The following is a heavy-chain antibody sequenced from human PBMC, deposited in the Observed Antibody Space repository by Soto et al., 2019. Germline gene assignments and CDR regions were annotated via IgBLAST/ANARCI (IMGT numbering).Heavy chain of an antibody. J-gene: IGHJ4*02. CDR1: GGTFSSYA. CDR3: ATDYDFWSGIGVYYFDY. D-gene: IGHD3-3*01. CDR2: IIPIFGTA. Sequence: SVKVSCKASGGTFSSYAISWVRQAPGQGLEWMGGIIPIFGTANYAQKFQGRVTITADESTSTAYMELSSLRSEDTAVYYCATDYDFWSGIGVYYFDYWGKGTLVTVSS. V-gene: IGHV1-69*13.